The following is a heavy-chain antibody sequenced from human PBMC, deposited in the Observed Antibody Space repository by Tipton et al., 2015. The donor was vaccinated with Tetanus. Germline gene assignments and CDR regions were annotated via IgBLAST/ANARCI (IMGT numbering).Heavy chain of an antibody. CDR2: IYYSGST. V-gene: IGHV4-31*03. J-gene: IGHJ5*02. D-gene: IGHD3-16*01. CDR3: ARDQGGGRVARLNWFGP. Sequence: TLSLTCSVSGASISSGGYFWNWIRHRPGKGLEWIGYIYYSGSTFYNPSLKSRVNISVDTSKNQFSLRLTSVTAADTAVYYCARDQGGGRVARLNWFGPWGQGTQVTVSS. CDR1: GASISSGGYF.